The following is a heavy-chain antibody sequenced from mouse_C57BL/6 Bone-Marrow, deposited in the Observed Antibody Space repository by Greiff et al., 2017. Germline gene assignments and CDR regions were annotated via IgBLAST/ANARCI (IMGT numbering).Heavy chain of an antibody. CDR3: ASAGPLGRSFDY. J-gene: IGHJ2*01. Sequence: QVQLQQPGAELVKPGASVKMSCKASGYTFTSYWITWVKQRPGQGLEWIGDIYPTSGRTNYNEKFKSKAILTVDTSSNTAYMQLSRLTSEDSAVFYGASAGPLGRSFDYWGQGTTLTVSS. CDR1: GYTFTSYW. D-gene: IGHD4-1*01. CDR2: IYPTSGRT. V-gene: IGHV1-55*01.